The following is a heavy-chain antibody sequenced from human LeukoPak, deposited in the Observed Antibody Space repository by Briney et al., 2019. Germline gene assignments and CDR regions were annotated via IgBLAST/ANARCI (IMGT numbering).Heavy chain of an antibody. CDR3: ARGVSSTNYLDY. CDR1: GGSISSGDYY. J-gene: IGHJ4*02. V-gene: IGHV4-61*02. D-gene: IGHD2-2*01. CDR2: VYSTGST. Sequence: PSQTLSLTCTVSGGSISSGDYYWSWIRQPPGKGLEWIGRVYSTGSTNYNPSLKSRVTMSVDTSKNQFSLKLSSVTAADTAVYYCARGVSSTNYLDYWGQGTLVTVSS.